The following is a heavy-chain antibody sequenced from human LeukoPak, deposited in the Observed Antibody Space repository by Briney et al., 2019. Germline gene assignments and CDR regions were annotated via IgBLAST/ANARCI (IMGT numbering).Heavy chain of an antibody. Sequence: GGSLRLSCAASGFTFSSYGMSWVRQAPGKGLEWVSAISGSGGSTYYADSVKGRFTISRDNSKNTLYLQMNSLRAEDTAVYYCAKSATFGGSYYVDYWGQGTLVTVSS. CDR3: AKSATFGGSYYVDY. V-gene: IGHV3-23*01. D-gene: IGHD1-26*01. J-gene: IGHJ4*02. CDR2: ISGSGGST. CDR1: GFTFSSYG.